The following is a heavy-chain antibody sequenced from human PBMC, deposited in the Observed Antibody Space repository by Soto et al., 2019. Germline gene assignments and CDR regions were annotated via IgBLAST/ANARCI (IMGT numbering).Heavy chain of an antibody. D-gene: IGHD1-26*01. CDR1: GYPFSNYG. Sequence: QVQLVQSGAEVKKPGASVKVSCKASGYPFSNYGIHWVRQAPAQRLEWMGWINVGNGDTQYSEKFEARVTISSNTSASTAYMELRSLTSEDTAIYFCARHLTGSYYQLHFWGQGSLVAVSS. J-gene: IGHJ4*02. CDR3: ARHLTGSYYQLHF. V-gene: IGHV1-3*01. CDR2: INVGNGDT.